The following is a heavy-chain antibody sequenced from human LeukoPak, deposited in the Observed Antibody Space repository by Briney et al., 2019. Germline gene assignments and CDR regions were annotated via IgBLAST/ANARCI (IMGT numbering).Heavy chain of an antibody. J-gene: IGHJ4*02. CDR2: IYYSGST. CDR3: ARGTHYYGSGSATGYYFDY. Sequence: SQTLSLTCTVSGGSIGSGDYYWGWIRQPPGKGLEWIGYIYYSGSTYYNPSLKSRVTISVDTSKNQFSLKLSSVTAADTAVYYCARGTHYYGSGSATGYYFDYWGQGTLVTVSS. CDR1: GGSIGSGDYY. V-gene: IGHV4-30-4*01. D-gene: IGHD3-10*01.